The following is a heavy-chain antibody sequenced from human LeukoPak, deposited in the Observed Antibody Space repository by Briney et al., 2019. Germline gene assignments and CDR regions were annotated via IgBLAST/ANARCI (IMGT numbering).Heavy chain of an antibody. V-gene: IGHV3-23*01. Sequence: GGSLRLSCAASGFTFSSYAMSWVRQAPGKGLEWVSAISGSGGSTYYADSVKGRFTISRDNSKNTLYLQMNSLRAEDTAVYYWAKSPIVGGGRLALDYWGQGTLVTVSS. CDR3: AKSPIVGGGRLALDY. CDR2: ISGSGGST. J-gene: IGHJ4*02. CDR1: GFTFSSYA. D-gene: IGHD3-22*01.